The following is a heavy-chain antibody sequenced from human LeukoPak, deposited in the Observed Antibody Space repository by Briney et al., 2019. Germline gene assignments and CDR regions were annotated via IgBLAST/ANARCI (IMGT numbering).Heavy chain of an antibody. CDR1: GFTFSTYS. CDR3: ARGEEKATITALDS. J-gene: IGHJ4*02. V-gene: IGHV3-21*01. Sequence: TGGSLRLSCAASGFTFSTYSMNWVRQAPGKGLEWVSAISSSSSYIYYADSIKGRFTISRDNAENSLYLQMNSLRAVDTAVYFCARGEEKATITALDSWGQGTLVTVSS. CDR2: ISSSSSYI. D-gene: IGHD5-24*01.